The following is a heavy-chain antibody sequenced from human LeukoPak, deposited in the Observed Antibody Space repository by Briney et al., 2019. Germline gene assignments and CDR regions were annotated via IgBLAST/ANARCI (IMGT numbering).Heavy chain of an antibody. Sequence: GGSLRLSCAASGFTFSDYYMSWIRQAPGKGLEWVSYISSSGSTIYYADSVKGRFTISRDNAKNSLYLQTNSLRAEDTAVYYCARAPVYYYYMDVWGKGTTVTVSS. CDR2: ISSSGSTI. V-gene: IGHV3-11*01. J-gene: IGHJ6*03. CDR3: ARAPVYYYYMDV. CDR1: GFTFSDYY.